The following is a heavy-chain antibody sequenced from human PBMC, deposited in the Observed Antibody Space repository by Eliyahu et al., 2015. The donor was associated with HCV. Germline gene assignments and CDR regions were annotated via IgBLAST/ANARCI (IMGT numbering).Heavy chain of an antibody. CDR1: GGXFSSYS. CDR3: ARGPETKSAYYYNY. CDR2: IIPIFGTA. J-gene: IGHJ4*02. D-gene: IGHD3-22*01. V-gene: IGHV1-69*01. Sequence: QVQLVQSGAEVKKPGSSVKVSCKASGGXFSSYSVDWVRLAPGQGLEWMGGIIPIFGTANYAQNFQGRVTITADESTNTAYMELSSLRSEDTAVYYCARGPETKSAYYYNYWGQGTLVTVSS.